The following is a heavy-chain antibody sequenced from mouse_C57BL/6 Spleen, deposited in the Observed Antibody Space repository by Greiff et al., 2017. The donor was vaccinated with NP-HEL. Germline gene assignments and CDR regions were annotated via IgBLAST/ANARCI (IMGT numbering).Heavy chain of an antibody. V-gene: IGHV1-59*01. J-gene: IGHJ2*01. CDR2: IDPSDSYT. CDR3: AREGRQLRPNYFDY. Sequence: QVQLQQPGAELVRPGTSVKLSCKASGYTFTSYWMHWVKQRPGQGLEWIGVIDPSDSYTNYNQKFKGKATLTVDTSSSTAYMKLSSLTSEDSAVYYCAREGRQLRPNYFDYWGQGTTLTVSS. CDR1: GYTFTSYW. D-gene: IGHD3-2*02.